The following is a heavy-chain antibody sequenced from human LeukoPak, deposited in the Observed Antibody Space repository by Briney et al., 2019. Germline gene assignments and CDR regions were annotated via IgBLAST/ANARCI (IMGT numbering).Heavy chain of an antibody. CDR2: INHSGST. CDR3: AGRGSVQDIVATIHHFDY. Sequence: TSETLSLTCTVSGYSISSGYYWSWIRQPPGKGLEWIGEINHSGSTNYNPSLKSRVTISVDTSKNQFSLKLSSVTAADTAVYYCAGRGSVQDIVATIHHFDYWGQGTLVTVSS. V-gene: IGHV4-38-2*02. D-gene: IGHD5-12*01. CDR1: GYSISSGYY. J-gene: IGHJ4*02.